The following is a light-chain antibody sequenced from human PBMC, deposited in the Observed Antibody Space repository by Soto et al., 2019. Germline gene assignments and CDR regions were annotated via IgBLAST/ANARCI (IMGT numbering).Light chain of an antibody. Sequence: QSALTQPASVSGSPGQSITISCTGTSSDVGGYNYVSWYQQHPGKAPKLMIYDVSHRPSGVSNRFSGSKSGNTASLTIYGLQAEDEADYYCISYTSSSTLDYVFGTGTKRTVL. J-gene: IGLJ1*01. CDR2: DVS. CDR3: ISYTSSSTLDYV. CDR1: SSDVGGYNY. V-gene: IGLV2-14*01.